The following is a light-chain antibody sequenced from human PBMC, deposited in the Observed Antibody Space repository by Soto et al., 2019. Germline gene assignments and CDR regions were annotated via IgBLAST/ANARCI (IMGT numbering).Light chain of an antibody. J-gene: IGLJ3*02. CDR3: SSYTSSSTRV. V-gene: IGLV2-14*01. CDR2: DVS. CDR1: SSDVGGYNY. Sequence: QSALTQPASVYGSPGQSITISCTGTSSDVGGYNYVSWYQQHPGKAPKLMIYDVSNRPSGVSNRFSGSKSGNTASLTISGLQADDEADYYCSSYTSSSTRVFGGGTKLTVL.